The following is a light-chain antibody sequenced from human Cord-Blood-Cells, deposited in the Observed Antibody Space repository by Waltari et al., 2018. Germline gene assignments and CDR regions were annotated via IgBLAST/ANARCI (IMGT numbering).Light chain of an antibody. J-gene: IGKJ3*01. CDR3: QQYNIYFFT. V-gene: IGKV1-5*03. CDR2: KAS. CDR1: QSISSW. Sequence: DIQMTQSPSTLSASVGDRVTITCRASQSISSWLAWYQQKPGKAPKLLIYKASSLESGVPTRFSGSGSRTEFTLTISSLQPDNFATYYCQQYNIYFFTFGPGTKVDIK.